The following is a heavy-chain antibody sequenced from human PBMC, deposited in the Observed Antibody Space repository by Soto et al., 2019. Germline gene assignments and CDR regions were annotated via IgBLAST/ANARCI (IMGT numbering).Heavy chain of an antibody. CDR3: ARDRDTFDY. CDR1: GFTFTSYA. CDR2: ISGSGSNT. V-gene: IGHV3-23*01. D-gene: IGHD5-18*01. J-gene: IGHJ4*02. Sequence: GGSLRLSCAASGFTFTSYAMSWVRLTPGKGLEWVSAISGSGSNTFYADSVRGRFTISRDNSKNTVFLQMNNLRAEDTAVYFCARDRDTFDYWGQGTQVTVSS.